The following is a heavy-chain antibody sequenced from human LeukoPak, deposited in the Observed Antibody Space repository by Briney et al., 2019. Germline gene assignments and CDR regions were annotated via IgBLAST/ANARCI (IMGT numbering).Heavy chain of an antibody. CDR1: GFSFSNYW. CDR3: ARDKILGATNFDY. V-gene: IGHV3-7*03. J-gene: IGHJ4*02. Sequence: PGGSLRLSCAASGFSFSNYWMSWVRQVPGKGLEWVANIKQDGSEKYYVDSVKGRFTISRDNAKSSLYLQMNSLRAEDTAIYYCARDKILGATNFDYWGQGTLVTVSS. CDR2: IKQDGSEK. D-gene: IGHD1-26*01.